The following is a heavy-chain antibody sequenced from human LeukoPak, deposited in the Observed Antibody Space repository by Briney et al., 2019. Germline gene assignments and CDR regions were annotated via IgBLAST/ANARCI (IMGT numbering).Heavy chain of an antibody. V-gene: IGHV3-23*01. CDR3: AKGVRYCTVGRCAIGPDAFDI. CDR2: ISGPGGVT. CDR1: GFTFSYCA. J-gene: IGHJ3*02. D-gene: IGHD2-15*01. Sequence: PGGSLRLSCAASGFTFSYCAMSWVRQAPGKGLEWVSAISGPGGVTYYADSVQGRFTVSRDNPKNTLFLEMNSLRAEDTALYYCAKGVRYCTVGRCAIGPDAFDIWGQGTMVTVSS.